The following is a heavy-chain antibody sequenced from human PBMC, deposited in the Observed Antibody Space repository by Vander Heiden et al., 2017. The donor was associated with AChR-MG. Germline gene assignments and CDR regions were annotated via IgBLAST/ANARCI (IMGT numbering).Heavy chain of an antibody. J-gene: IGHJ4*02. CDR3: ARVGTPFDY. V-gene: IGHV3-33*01. Sequence: QVQLVESGGGVVQPGRSLRLSCAASGLTFSIYGMHWVRQAPGKGLEWVAVIWYDGSNKYDADSVKGRFTISRDNSKNTLYLQMNSLRAEDTAVYYCARVGTPFDYWGQGTLVTVSS. D-gene: IGHD1-1*01. CDR2: IWYDGSNK. CDR1: GLTFSIYG.